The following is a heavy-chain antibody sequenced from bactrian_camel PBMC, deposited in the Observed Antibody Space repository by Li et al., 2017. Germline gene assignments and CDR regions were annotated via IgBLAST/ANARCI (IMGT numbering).Heavy chain of an antibody. CDR3: ASGSVVSAYFGY. J-gene: IGHJ6*01. Sequence: HVQLVESGGTSVQSGGSLRLSCALSGFTLQYYCMGWFRQVPGREREGVASLTSGDAIHYADSVKGRFTISQDNANNTLYLQLSSLKTEDMAMYYCASGSVVSAYFGYWGQETQVTVS. CDR2: LTSGDAI. V-gene: IGHV3S63*01. CDR1: GFTLQYYC. D-gene: IGHD1*01.